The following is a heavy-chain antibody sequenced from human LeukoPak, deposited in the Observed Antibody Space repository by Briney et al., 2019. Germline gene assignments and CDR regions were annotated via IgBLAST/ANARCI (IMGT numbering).Heavy chain of an antibody. Sequence: GRSLRLSCAASGFTFSSYAMHWVRQAPGKGLEWVAVISYDGSNKYYADSVKGRFTISRDNSKNTLYLQMSSLRAEDTAVYYCARDQLLWFGEFTKFDYWGQGTLVTVSS. CDR1: GFTFSSYA. V-gene: IGHV3-30-3*01. D-gene: IGHD3-10*01. J-gene: IGHJ4*02. CDR3: ARDQLLWFGEFTKFDY. CDR2: ISYDGSNK.